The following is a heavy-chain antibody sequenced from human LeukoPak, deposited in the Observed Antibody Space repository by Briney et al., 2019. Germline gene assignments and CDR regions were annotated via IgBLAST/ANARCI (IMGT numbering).Heavy chain of an antibody. Sequence: SQTLSLTCTVSGGSISSGSYYWSWIRQPAGKGLEWIGRIYTSGSTNYNPSLKSRVTISVDTSKNQFSLKLSSVTAADTAVYYCAREKHSSGYDYWGQGTLVTVSS. J-gene: IGHJ4*02. D-gene: IGHD3-22*01. V-gene: IGHV4-61*02. CDR2: IYTSGST. CDR3: AREKHSSGYDY. CDR1: GGSISSGSYY.